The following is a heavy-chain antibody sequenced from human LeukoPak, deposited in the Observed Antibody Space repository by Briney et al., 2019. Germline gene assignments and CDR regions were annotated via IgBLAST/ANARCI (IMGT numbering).Heavy chain of an antibody. J-gene: IGHJ4*02. V-gene: IGHV3-66*01. D-gene: IGHD6-13*01. CDR1: GFTVSSNY. Sequence: GGSLRLSCAASGFTVSSNYMSWVRQVPGKGLEWVSVIYRGGSTYYADSVKGRFTISRDNSKNTLYLQMNSVRLDDTATYYCARDEKGIPATGDFWGQGTLVAVSS. CDR3: ARDEKGIPATGDF. CDR2: IYRGGST.